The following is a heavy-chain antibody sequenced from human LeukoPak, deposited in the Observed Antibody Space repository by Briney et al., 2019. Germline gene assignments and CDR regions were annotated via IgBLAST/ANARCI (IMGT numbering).Heavy chain of an antibody. Sequence: SETLSLTCTVSGGSISSHYWSWIRQPPGKGLEWIGYIYCSGSTNYNPSLKSRVTISVDTSKNQFSLKLSSVTAADTAVYYCARGYCSGGSCYHYYYYMDVWGKGTTVTVSS. J-gene: IGHJ6*03. CDR1: GGSISSHY. CDR2: IYCSGST. CDR3: ARGYCSGGSCYHYYYYMDV. D-gene: IGHD2-15*01. V-gene: IGHV4-59*11.